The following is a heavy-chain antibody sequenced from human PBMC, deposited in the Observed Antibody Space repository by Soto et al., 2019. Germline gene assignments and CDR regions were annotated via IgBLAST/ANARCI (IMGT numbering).Heavy chain of an antibody. D-gene: IGHD1-26*01. V-gene: IGHV3-30-3*01. CDR3: ARGLRSGSYSFDY. J-gene: IGHJ4*02. CDR2: ISYDGSNK. Sequence: QVQLVESGGGVVQPGRSLRLSCAASGFTFSGYAMHWVRQAPGKGLEWVAVISYDGSNKYYADSVKGRFTISRDNSKNTLYLQMNSLRPEDTAVYYCARGLRSGSYSFDYWGQGTLVTVSS. CDR1: GFTFSGYA.